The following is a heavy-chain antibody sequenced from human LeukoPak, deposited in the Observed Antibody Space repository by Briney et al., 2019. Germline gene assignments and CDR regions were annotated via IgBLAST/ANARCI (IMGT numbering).Heavy chain of an antibody. V-gene: IGHV1-8*01. CDR3: ASAYCSSTSCYTGTDDAFDI. CDR1: GYTFTSYD. D-gene: IGHD2-2*02. CDR2: MNPNSGNT. Sequence: ASVTVSCKASGYTFTSYDINWVRQATGQGLEWMGWMNPNSGNTGYAQKFQGRVTMTRNTSISTAYMELSSLRSEDTAEYYCASAYCSSTSCYTGTDDAFDIWGQGTMVTVSS. J-gene: IGHJ3*02.